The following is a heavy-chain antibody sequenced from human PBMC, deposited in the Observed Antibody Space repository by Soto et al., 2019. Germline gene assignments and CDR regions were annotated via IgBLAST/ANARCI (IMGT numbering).Heavy chain of an antibody. CDR1: GFTFSSYG. CDR3: AKVVAADGSYYFDY. CDR2: ISYDGSNK. Sequence: QVQLVESGGGVVPPGRSLRLSCAAYGFTFSSYGMHWVRQAPGKGLEWVAVISYDGSNKYYADSVKGRFTISRDNSKNTMYLQMNSLRADDTAVYYCAKVVAADGSYYFDYWGQGTLVTVS. J-gene: IGHJ4*02. V-gene: IGHV3-30*18. D-gene: IGHD6-13*01.